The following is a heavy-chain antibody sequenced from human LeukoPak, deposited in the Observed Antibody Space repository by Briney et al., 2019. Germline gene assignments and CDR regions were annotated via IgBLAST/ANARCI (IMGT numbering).Heavy chain of an antibody. CDR2: ISSSSSYI. J-gene: IGHJ5*02. CDR1: GFTFSSYA. V-gene: IGHV3-21*01. D-gene: IGHD6-13*01. Sequence: PGGSLRLSCAASGFTFSSYAMSWVRQAPGKGLEWVSSISSSSSYIYYADSVKGRFTISRDNAKNSLYLQMNSLRAEDTAVYYCASPAIAGQNWFDPWGQGTLVTVSS. CDR3: ASPAIAGQNWFDP.